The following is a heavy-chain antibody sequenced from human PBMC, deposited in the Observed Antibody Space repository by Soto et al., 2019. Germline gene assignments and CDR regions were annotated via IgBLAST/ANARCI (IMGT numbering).Heavy chain of an antibody. D-gene: IGHD2-2*02. V-gene: IGHV3-7*01. Sequence: EVQVVESGGGLVQPGGSLRLSCAVSGFTFSNYWMTWVRQAPGKGLEWLAYMNQDGSQIYYVDSLRGRFTISRDNAKNSLYLQMNSLRVDVTAVYYCARDRGPNTPDYWGQGTLVTVSS. CDR3: ARDRGPNTPDY. CDR2: MNQDGSQI. J-gene: IGHJ4*02. CDR1: GFTFSNYW.